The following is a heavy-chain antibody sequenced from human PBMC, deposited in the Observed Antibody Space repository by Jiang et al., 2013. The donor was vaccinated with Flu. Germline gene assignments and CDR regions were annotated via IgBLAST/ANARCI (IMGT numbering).Heavy chain of an antibody. CDR3: AKDWSNTWATYGMDV. CDR2: ISHDGSKK. D-gene: IGHD1/OR15-1a*01. J-gene: IGHJ6*02. CDR1: GFSFRNFG. V-gene: IGHV3-30*18. Sequence: VQLVESGGGVVQPGRSLRLSCAASGFSFRNFGFHWVRQAPGKGLEWVGLISHDGSKKYYADSVKGRFTISRDNSKNTLYLQMNSLRSEDTSLYYCAKDWSNTWATYGMDVWGQGTTVTVSS.